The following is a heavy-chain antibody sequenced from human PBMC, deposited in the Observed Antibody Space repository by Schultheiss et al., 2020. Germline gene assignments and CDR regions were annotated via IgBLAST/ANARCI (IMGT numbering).Heavy chain of an antibody. D-gene: IGHD7-27*01. CDR3: ARHITGDNYFDY. V-gene: IGHV4-59*08. CDR2: IYYSGST. Sequence: SETLSLTCTVSGGSISSYYWSWIRQPPGKALEWIGYIYYSGSTNYNPSLKSRVTISVDTSKNQFSLRLSSVTAADTAVYYCARHITGDNYFDYWGQGTLGTVS. CDR1: GGSISSYY. J-gene: IGHJ4*02.